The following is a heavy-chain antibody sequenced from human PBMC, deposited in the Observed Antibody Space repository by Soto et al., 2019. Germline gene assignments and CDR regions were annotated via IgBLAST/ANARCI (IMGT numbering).Heavy chain of an antibody. CDR1: GFAFSSHP. D-gene: IGHD3-10*01. CDR2: ISDGGDLT. CDR3: ARRVIGSSRAFDI. V-gene: IGHV3-23*01. Sequence: VQLLESGGGLAQPGGSLRLSCAASGFAFSSHPMSWVRQAPEKGLEWVAGISDGGDLTYNADSVRGRFTISRDNSRNTVYLQMNSLRAEDTAVYYCARRVIGSSRAFDIWGHGTMVTVSS. J-gene: IGHJ3*02.